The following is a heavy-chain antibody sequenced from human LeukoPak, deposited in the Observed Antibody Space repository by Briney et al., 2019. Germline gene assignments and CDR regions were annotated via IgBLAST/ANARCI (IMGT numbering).Heavy chain of an antibody. V-gene: IGHV3-21*01. D-gene: IGHD2-2*01. J-gene: IGHJ3*02. CDR2: ISSSRSYI. CDR3: ARDHVVVVAAGGNDAFDI. CDR1: RLTFSFYG. Sequence: PGGSLRLSCAVSRLTFSFYGTNGAPQSPGEGLEWVSSISSSRSYIYYTDSLKGRFTISRDNDKNSLYLQIKSLRAEDTAVYSCARDHVVVVAAGGNDAFDIWGQGPMVLVSS.